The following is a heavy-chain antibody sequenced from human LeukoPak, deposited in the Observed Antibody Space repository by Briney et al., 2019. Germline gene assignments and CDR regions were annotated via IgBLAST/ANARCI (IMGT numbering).Heavy chain of an antibody. CDR3: ARQSEGMSSSWYGEFDP. Sequence: GESLKISCKGSGYSFTSYWIGWVRQMPGKGLEWMGIIYPGDSDTRYSPSFQGQVTISADKSISTAYLQWSSLKASDTAMYYCARQSEGMSSSWYGEFDPWGQGTLVTVSS. CDR1: GYSFTSYW. V-gene: IGHV5-51*01. J-gene: IGHJ5*02. D-gene: IGHD6-13*01. CDR2: IYPGDSDT.